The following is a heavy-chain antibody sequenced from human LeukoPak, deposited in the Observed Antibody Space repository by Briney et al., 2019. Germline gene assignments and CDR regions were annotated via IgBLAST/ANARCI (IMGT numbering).Heavy chain of an antibody. D-gene: IGHD2-2*01. J-gene: IGHJ5*02. Sequence: SETLSLTCAVYGGSFSGYYWSWIRQPPGKGLEWIGEIYHSGSTNYNPSLKSRVTISVDKSKNQFSLKLSSVTAADTAVYYCARSYIVVVPAAYKPGHNWFDPWGQGTLVTVSS. CDR3: ARSYIVVVPAAYKPGHNWFDP. CDR1: GGSFSGYY. V-gene: IGHV4-34*01. CDR2: IYHSGST.